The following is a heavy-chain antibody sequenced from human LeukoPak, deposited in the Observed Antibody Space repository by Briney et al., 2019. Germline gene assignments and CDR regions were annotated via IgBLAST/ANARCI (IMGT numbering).Heavy chain of an antibody. D-gene: IGHD3-10*01. CDR2: IYYSGST. Sequence: SETLSLTCSVSVGSISSYYWTWIRQPPGKGLEWIGYIYYSGSTNYNPSLKSRVTVSVDTSTNQFSLKLRSVTAADTAVYYCARENTMIRGAFDAFDIWGQGTMVTVSS. CDR3: ARENTMIRGAFDAFDI. V-gene: IGHV4-59*01. J-gene: IGHJ3*02. CDR1: VGSISSYY.